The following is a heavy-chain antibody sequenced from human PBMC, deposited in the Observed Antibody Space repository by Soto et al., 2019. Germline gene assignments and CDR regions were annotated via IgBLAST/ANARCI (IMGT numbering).Heavy chain of an antibody. CDR2: IDSGGTT. D-gene: IGHD2-21*01. CDR3: VKSGGDRAFDI. J-gene: IGHJ3*02. V-gene: IGHV3-53*01. Sequence: DVQLVESGGGLIQPGGSLRLSCAASGFTVSSNYMSWLRQAPGKGLECVSVIDSGGTTYYADSVKGRFTISRDNSENTVYLQMNNLRGEDTAVYHCVKSGGDRAFDIWGQGTRVTVSS. CDR1: GFTVSSNY.